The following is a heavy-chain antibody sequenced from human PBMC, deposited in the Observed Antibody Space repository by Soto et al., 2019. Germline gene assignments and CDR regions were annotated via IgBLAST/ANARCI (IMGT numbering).Heavy chain of an antibody. Sequence: KVSCKASGYTFTSYWIGWVRQMPGKGLEWMGIIYPGDSDTRYSPSFQGQVTISADKSISTAYLQWSSLKASDTAMYYCARRDSSGYYYTGGYFQHWGQGTLVTVSS. CDR1: GYTFTSYW. D-gene: IGHD3-22*01. V-gene: IGHV5-51*01. J-gene: IGHJ1*01. CDR2: IYPGDSDT. CDR3: ARRDSSGYYYTGGYFQH.